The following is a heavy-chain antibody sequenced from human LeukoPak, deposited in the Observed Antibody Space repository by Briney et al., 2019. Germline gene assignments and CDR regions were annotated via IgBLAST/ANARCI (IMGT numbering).Heavy chain of an antibody. Sequence: SGKVSCKASGGTFSSYAISWVRQAPGPGLEWMGRIIPILGIANYAQKFQGRVTITPDKSTSTAYMELSSLRSEDTAVYYCARSRLGELPEQPFDYWGQGTLVTVSS. CDR1: GGTFSSYA. J-gene: IGHJ4*02. CDR2: IIPILGIA. V-gene: IGHV1-69*04. CDR3: ARSRLGELPEQPFDY. D-gene: IGHD3-16*01.